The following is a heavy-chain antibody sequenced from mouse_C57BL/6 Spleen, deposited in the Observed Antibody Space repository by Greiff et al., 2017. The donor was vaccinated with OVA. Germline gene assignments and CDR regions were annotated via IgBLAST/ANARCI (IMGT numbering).Heavy chain of an antibody. Sequence: QVQLQQPGAELVKPGASVKLSCKASGYTFTSYWMHWVKQRPGQGLEWIGMIHPNSGSTNYNEKFKSKATLTVDKSSSTAYMQLSSLTSEDSAVYYCATTMVTTGFAYWGKGTLVTVSA. CDR3: ATTMVTTGFAY. V-gene: IGHV1-64*01. CDR1: GYTFTSYW. CDR2: IHPNSGST. J-gene: IGHJ3*01. D-gene: IGHD2-2*01.